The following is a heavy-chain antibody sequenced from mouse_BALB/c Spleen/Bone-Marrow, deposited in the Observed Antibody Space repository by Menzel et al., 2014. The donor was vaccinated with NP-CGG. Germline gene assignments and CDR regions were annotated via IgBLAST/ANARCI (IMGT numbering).Heavy chain of an antibody. Sequence: VQLQQSGPGLVAPSQSLSITCTVSGFSLTSYGVHWVRQPPGKGLEWLGVTWAGGSTNYNSALMSRLSISKDNSKSQVFLKMNSLQTDDTAMYYCASLYLFAYWGQGTLVTVSA. J-gene: IGHJ3*01. D-gene: IGHD5-1-1*01. CDR2: TWAGGST. CDR1: GFSLTSYG. V-gene: IGHV2-9*02. CDR3: ASLYLFAY.